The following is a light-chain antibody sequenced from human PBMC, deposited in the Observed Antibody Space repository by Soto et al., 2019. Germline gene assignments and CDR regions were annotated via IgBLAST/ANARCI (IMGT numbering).Light chain of an antibody. CDR1: QSLLHSNGYNY. Sequence: DIVMTQSPLSLPVTPGEPASISCRSSQSLLHSNGYNYLDWYLQKPGQSPQLLIYLGSNRASGVPDRFSGSGSGTDFTLKISRVEAEDVGVYYCMQALQPPPTFGQGTRLRL. CDR2: LGS. CDR3: MQALQPPPT. J-gene: IGKJ5*01. V-gene: IGKV2-28*01.